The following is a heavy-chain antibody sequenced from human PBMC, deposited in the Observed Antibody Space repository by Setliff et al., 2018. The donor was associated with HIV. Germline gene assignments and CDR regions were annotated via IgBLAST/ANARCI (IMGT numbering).Heavy chain of an antibody. J-gene: IGHJ3*02. Sequence: PGESLTLSCKGSGYRFTAYWIGWVRQMPAKGLEWMGIIYPDDSDIRYSPSFQGQVTISANRSIDTAHLQWSSLKASDTAMYFWARHKVPATSTRDAFDIWGQGTMVTVSS. CDR3: ARHKVPATSTRDAFDI. CDR1: GYRFTAYW. V-gene: IGHV5-51*01. D-gene: IGHD2-15*01. CDR2: IYPDDSDI.